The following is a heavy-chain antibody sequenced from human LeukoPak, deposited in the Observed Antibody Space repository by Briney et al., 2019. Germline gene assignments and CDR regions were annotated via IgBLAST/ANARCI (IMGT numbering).Heavy chain of an antibody. V-gene: IGHV3-23*01. J-gene: IGHJ5*02. CDR3: AKASYYYGYNWFDP. D-gene: IGHD3-10*01. CDR1: GFTFSSYG. CDR2: ISGSGGST. Sequence: GGSLRLSCAASGFTFSSYGMSWVRQAPGKGLEWVSAISGSGGSTYYADSVKGRFTISRDNSKNTLYLQMNSLRAEDTAVYYCAKASYYYGYNWFDPWGQGTLVTVSS.